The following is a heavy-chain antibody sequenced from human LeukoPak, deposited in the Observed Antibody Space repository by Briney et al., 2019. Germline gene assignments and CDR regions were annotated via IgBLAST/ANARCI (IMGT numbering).Heavy chain of an antibody. CDR1: GGSISSSSYY. D-gene: IGHD3-9*01. CDR3: ARPAGIYDIWTGYFPYYGMDV. Sequence: SETLSLTCTVSGGSISSSSYYWGWIRQPPGKGLEWIGSIYYSGSTYYNPSLKSRVTISVDTSKNQFSLKLSSVTAADTAVYYCARPAGIYDIWTGYFPYYGMDVWGQGTTVTVSS. J-gene: IGHJ6*02. V-gene: IGHV4-39*01. CDR2: IYYSGST.